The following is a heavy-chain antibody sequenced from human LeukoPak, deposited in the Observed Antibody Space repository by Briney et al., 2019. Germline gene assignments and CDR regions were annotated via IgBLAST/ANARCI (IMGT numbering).Heavy chain of an antibody. CDR1: GVSFSWYA. Sequence: PPGGSLRLSCVDSGVSFSWYALAWFRQAPGKGLEWVAAVTARGGATHYVDSVKGRFTISRDNSKNTMYLQMNSLRSEDTAIYYCARDPNGDYVGALDYWGRGTLVTVSS. D-gene: IGHD2-8*01. J-gene: IGHJ4*01. V-gene: IGHV3-23*01. CDR3: ARDPNGDYVGALDY. CDR2: VTARGGAT.